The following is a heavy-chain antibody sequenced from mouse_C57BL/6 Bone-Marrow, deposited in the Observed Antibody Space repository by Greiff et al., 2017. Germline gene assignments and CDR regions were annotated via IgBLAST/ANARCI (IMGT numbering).Heavy chain of an antibody. V-gene: IGHV1-85*01. D-gene: IGHD2-4*01. CDR1: GYTFTSYD. Sequence: QVHVKQSGPELVKPGASVKLSCKASGYTFTSYDINWVKQRPGQGLEWIGWIYPRDGSTKYNEKFKGKATLTVDTSSSTAYMELHSLTSEDSAVYFCARESLYYDYYFYAMDYWGQGTSVTVSS. J-gene: IGHJ4*01. CDR2: IYPRDGST. CDR3: ARESLYYDYYFYAMDY.